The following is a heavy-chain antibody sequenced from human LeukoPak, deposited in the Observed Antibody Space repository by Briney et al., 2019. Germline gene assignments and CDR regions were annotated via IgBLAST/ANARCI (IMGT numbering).Heavy chain of an antibody. Sequence: GASEKVSCKASGGTFSSYAISWVRQAPGQGLEWMGGIIPIFGTANYAQKFQGRVTITADESTSTAYMELSSLRSEDTAVYYCARPHGSILEMATSGFDYWGQGTLVTVSS. CDR2: IIPIFGTA. J-gene: IGHJ4*02. D-gene: IGHD5-24*01. V-gene: IGHV1-69*13. CDR1: GGTFSSYA. CDR3: ARPHGSILEMATSGFDY.